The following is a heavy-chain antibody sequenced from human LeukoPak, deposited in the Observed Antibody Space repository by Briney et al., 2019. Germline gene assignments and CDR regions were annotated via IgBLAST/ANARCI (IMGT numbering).Heavy chain of an antibody. CDR3: ARVGSGY. CDR1: GGSFSGYY. D-gene: IGHD1-26*01. J-gene: IGHJ4*02. Sequence: SETLSLTYAVYGGSFSGYYWSWIRQPPGKGLEWIGEINHSGSTNYNPSLKSRVTISVDTSKNQFSLKLSSVTAADTAVYYCARVGSGYWGQGTLVTVSS. CDR2: INHSGST. V-gene: IGHV4-34*01.